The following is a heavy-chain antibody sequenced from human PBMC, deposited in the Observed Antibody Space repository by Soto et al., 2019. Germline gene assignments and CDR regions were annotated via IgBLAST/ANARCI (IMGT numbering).Heavy chain of an antibody. D-gene: IGHD3-22*01. CDR1: GFTFSNAW. J-gene: IGHJ4*02. Sequence: PGGSLRLSYAASGFTFSNAWMNWVRQAPGKGLEWVGRIKSKTDGGTTDYAAPVKGRFTISRDDSKNTLYLQMNSLKTEDTAVYYCTTYYYDSSGYYPIDYWGQGTLVTVS. V-gene: IGHV3-15*07. CDR2: IKSKTDGGTT. CDR3: TTYYYDSSGYYPIDY.